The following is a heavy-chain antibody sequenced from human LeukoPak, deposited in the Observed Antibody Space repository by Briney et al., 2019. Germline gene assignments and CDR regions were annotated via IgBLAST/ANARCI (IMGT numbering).Heavy chain of an antibody. CDR3: ARDMGYYYGSSGYSWFDP. D-gene: IGHD3-22*01. CDR2: FDPEDGET. Sequence: ASVKVSCKVSGYTLTELSMHWVRQDPGKGLEWMGGFDPEDGETIYAQKFKGRVTMTEDTSTDTAYMELSSLRYEDTAVYYCARDMGYYYGSSGYSWFDPWGQGTLVTVSS. V-gene: IGHV1-24*01. J-gene: IGHJ5*02. CDR1: GYTLTELS.